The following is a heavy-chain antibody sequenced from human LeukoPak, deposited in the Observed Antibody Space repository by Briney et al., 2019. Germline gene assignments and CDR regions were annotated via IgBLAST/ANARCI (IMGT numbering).Heavy chain of an antibody. CDR3: ARVGRDGYNLHPSAIYYFDY. Sequence: ASVKVSCKASGYTFTGYYMHWVRQAPGQGLEWMGWINPNSGGTNYAQKFQGRVTMTRDTSISTAYMELSRLRSDDTAVYYCARVGRDGYNLHPSAIYYFDYWGQGTLVTVSS. CDR2: INPNSGGT. V-gene: IGHV1-2*02. CDR1: GYTFTGYY. D-gene: IGHD5-24*01. J-gene: IGHJ4*02.